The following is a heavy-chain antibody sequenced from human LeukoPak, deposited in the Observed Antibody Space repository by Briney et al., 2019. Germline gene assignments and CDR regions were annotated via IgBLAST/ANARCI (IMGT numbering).Heavy chain of an antibody. V-gene: IGHV4-39*07. Sequence: SETLSLTCTVSGGSISSSNYYWGWIRQPPGKGLEWIGSTYYSGSTYYNPSLTSRVTISVDTSKNQFSLKLSSVTAADTAVYYCARDLSVRTTVFDYWGQGTLVTVSS. D-gene: IGHD4-17*01. CDR3: ARDLSVRTTVFDY. CDR1: GGSISSSNYY. J-gene: IGHJ4*02. CDR2: TYYSGST.